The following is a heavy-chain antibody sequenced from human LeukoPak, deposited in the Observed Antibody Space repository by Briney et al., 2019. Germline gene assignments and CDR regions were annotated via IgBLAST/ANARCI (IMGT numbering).Heavy chain of an antibody. Sequence: ASVKVSCKASGYTFTGYYMHWVRQAPGQGLEWMGWINPNSGGTNYAQKFQGGVTMTRDTSISTAYMELSRLRSDDTAVYYCARSRYYYDSSGYYGNDAFDIWGQGTMVTVSS. CDR1: GYTFTGYY. CDR3: ARSRYYYDSSGYYGNDAFDI. CDR2: INPNSGGT. J-gene: IGHJ3*02. V-gene: IGHV1-2*02. D-gene: IGHD3-22*01.